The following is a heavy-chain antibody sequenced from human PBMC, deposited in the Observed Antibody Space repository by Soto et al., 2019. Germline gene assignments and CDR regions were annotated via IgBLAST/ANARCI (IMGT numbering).Heavy chain of an antibody. V-gene: IGHV3-30*18. CDR3: AKDERGRWLQRIDY. J-gene: IGHJ4*02. Sequence: QVQLVESGGGVVQPGRSLRLSCAASGFTFSSYGMHWVRQAPGKGLEWVAVISYDGSNKYYADSVKGRFTISRDNSKNTLYLQKNSLRAEDTAVYYCAKDERGRWLQRIDYWGQGTLVTVSS. D-gene: IGHD3-16*01. CDR1: GFTFSSYG. CDR2: ISYDGSNK.